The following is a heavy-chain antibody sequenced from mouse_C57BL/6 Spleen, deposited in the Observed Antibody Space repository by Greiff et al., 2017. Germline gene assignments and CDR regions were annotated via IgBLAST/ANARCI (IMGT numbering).Heavy chain of an antibody. CDR1: GYTFTDYY. J-gene: IGHJ2*01. Sequence: EVQLQQSGPVLVKPGASVKMSCKASGYTFTDYYMNWVKQSHGKSLEWIGVINPYNGGTSYNQKFKGKATFTVDKSSSTSYMELNSLTSEDSAVYYCAGYGSSYFDYWGQGTTLTVSS. D-gene: IGHD1-1*01. CDR2: INPYNGGT. V-gene: IGHV1-19*01. CDR3: AGYGSSYFDY.